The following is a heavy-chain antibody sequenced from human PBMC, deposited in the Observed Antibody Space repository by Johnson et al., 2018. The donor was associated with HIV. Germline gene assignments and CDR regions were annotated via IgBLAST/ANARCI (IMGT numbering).Heavy chain of an antibody. CDR1: GFTVSSNY. Sequence: VQLVESGGGLVQPGGSLRLSCAASGFTVSSNYMSWVRQAPGKGLEWVSVIYSGGSTYYADSVKGRFTISGDNSKNTLYLQMNSLRAEDTAVYYCAKDRWLRLPGAEFFCDIWGQGTMVTVSS. V-gene: IGHV3-66*01. CDR3: AKDRWLRLPGAEFFCDI. J-gene: IGHJ3*02. CDR2: IYSGGST. D-gene: IGHD5-12*01.